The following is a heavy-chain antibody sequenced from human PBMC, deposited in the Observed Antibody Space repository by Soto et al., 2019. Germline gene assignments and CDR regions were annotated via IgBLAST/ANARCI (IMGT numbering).Heavy chain of an antibody. J-gene: IGHJ4*02. CDR1: GFTFSSFW. V-gene: IGHV3-74*01. CDR3: AKMVTTGISGGYFES. Sequence: DVQLVESGGDLVQPGGSLRLSCAASGFTFSSFWMHWVRQDRERGLVWVSRINSDGSSTDYADSVKGRFTISRDNARNTLSLQMSRLIAEDTAVYYCAKMVTTGISGGYFESWGQGALVTVSS. CDR2: INSDGSST. D-gene: IGHD2-21*02.